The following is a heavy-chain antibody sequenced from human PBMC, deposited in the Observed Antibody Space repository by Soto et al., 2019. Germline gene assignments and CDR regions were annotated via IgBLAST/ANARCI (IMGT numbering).Heavy chain of an antibody. Sequence: GASVKVSCKASGYTFTSYGISWVRQAPGQGLEWMGWISAYNGSTNYAQKFQGRVTMTRDTSTSTVYMELSSLRSEDTAVYYCARDLQHGSGSCLYWGQGTLVTVSS. D-gene: IGHD3-10*01. J-gene: IGHJ4*02. CDR2: ISAYNGST. CDR3: ARDLQHGSGSCLY. V-gene: IGHV1-18*01. CDR1: GYTFTSYG.